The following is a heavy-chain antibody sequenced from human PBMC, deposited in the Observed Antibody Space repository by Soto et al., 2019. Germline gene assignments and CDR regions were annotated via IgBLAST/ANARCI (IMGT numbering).Heavy chain of an antibody. J-gene: IGHJ4*02. V-gene: IGHV5-51*01. CDR2: IYPGDSET. Sequence: PGESLKISCQGSGYSFTTSWIGWVRQMPGKGLEWMAIIYPGDSETRYIPSFQGQVTISVDKSITTTYLQWSSLKASDTAVYYCARPTPGSSPAYWGQGTQVTVSS. CDR3: ARPTPGSSPAY. CDR1: GYSFTTSW. D-gene: IGHD6-13*01.